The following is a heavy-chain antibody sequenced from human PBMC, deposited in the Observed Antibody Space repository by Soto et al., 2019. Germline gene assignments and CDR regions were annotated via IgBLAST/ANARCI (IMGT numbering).Heavy chain of an antibody. CDR1: GFTFSNAW. CDR2: IKSKTDGGKT. J-gene: IGHJ4*02. V-gene: IGHV3-15*01. CDR3: TTPGGSSSYFDY. D-gene: IGHD6-6*01. Sequence: GGSLRLSCTASGFTFSNAWMSWVRQAPGKGLEWVGRIKSKTDGGKTDYAAPVKGRFTISRDDSKNTLYLQMNSLKTEVSAVYYCTTPGGSSSYFDYWGQGTLVTVSS.